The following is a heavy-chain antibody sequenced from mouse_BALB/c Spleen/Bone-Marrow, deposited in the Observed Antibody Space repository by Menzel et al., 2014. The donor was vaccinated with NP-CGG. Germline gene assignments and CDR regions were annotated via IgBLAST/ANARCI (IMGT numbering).Heavy chain of an antibody. D-gene: IGHD1-1*01. CDR2: ISTYYGDT. V-gene: IGHV1S137*01. CDR3: ARSGNVRNAMDY. Sequence: VQLQQSGAELVRPGVSVKISCKGSGYTFTNNAIHWVKQSRAKSLEWIGIISTYYGDTTYNQKFKGKATMTVGKSSSTAYLKLARQTSEDSAIYYCARSGNVRNAMDYWGQGTSVTVSS. J-gene: IGHJ4*01. CDR1: GYTFTNNA.